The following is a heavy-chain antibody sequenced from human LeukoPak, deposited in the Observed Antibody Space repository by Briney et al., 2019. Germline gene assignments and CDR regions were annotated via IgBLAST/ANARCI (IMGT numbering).Heavy chain of an antibody. CDR2: IIPILGIA. CDR1: GGTFSSYA. CDR3: ARPSRGGAFDI. Sequence: GSSVKVSCKASGGTFSSYAISWVRQAPGQGLEWTGRIIPILGIANYAQKFQGRVTITADKSTSTAYMELSSLRFEDTAVYYCARPSRGGAFDIWGQGTMVTVSS. J-gene: IGHJ3*02. D-gene: IGHD3-10*01. V-gene: IGHV1-69*04.